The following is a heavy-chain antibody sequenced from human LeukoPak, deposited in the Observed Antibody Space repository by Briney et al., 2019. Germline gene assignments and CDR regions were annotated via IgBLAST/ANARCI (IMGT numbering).Heavy chain of an antibody. J-gene: IGHJ5*02. CDR3: ATTYYYGSGSYYTPFDP. Sequence: ASVKVSCKASGYTFTGYYMHWVRQAPGQGLEWMGWINPNSGGTNYAQKFQGRVTMTRDTSISTAYMELSRLRSDDTAVYYCATTYYYGSGSYYTPFDPWGQGTLVTVSS. CDR2: INPNSGGT. V-gene: IGHV1-2*02. D-gene: IGHD3-10*01. CDR1: GYTFTGYY.